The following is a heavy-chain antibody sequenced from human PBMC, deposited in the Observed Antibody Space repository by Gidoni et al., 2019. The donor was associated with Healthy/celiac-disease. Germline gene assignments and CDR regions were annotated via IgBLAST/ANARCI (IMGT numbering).Heavy chain of an antibody. CDR2: IYHSGST. D-gene: IGHD6-19*01. J-gene: IGHJ4*02. Sequence: QVQLQESGPGLVKPSGTLSLTCAVSGGSISSSNWWRWVRQPPGKGLEWIGEIYHSGSTNYNPSLKSRVTISVDKSKNQFSLKLSSVTAADTAVYYCARVPAAVAGTVYSTGAFDYWGQGTLVTVSS. V-gene: IGHV4-4*02. CDR1: GGSISSSNW. CDR3: ARVPAAVAGTVYSTGAFDY.